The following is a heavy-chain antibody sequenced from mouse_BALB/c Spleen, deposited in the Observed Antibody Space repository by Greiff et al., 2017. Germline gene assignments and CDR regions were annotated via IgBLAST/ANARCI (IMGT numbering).Heavy chain of an antibody. Sequence: EVMLVESGGGLVKPGGSLKLSCAASGFAFSSYDMSWVRQTPEKRLEWVAYISSGGGGTYYPDTVKGRFTISRDNAKNTLYLQMSSLKSEDTAMYYCARHCTMITNYAMDYWGQGTSVTVSS. CDR3: ARHCTMITNYAMDY. CDR2: ISSGGGGT. V-gene: IGHV5-12-1*01. CDR1: GFAFSSYD. J-gene: IGHJ4*01. D-gene: IGHD2-4*01.